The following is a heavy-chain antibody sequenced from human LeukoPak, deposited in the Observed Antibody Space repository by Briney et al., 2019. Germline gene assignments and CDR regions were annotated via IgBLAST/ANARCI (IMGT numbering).Heavy chain of an antibody. CDR1: GGSISSGDYY. CDR2: IYYSGST. V-gene: IGHV4-30-4*01. J-gene: IGHJ4*02. CDR3: ARDTLMVRGVIDY. Sequence: SETLSLTCTVSGGSISSGDYYWSWIRQPPGTGLEWIGYIYYSGSTYYNPSLKSRVTVSVDTSKNQFSLKLSSVTAADTAVYYCARDTLMVRGVIDYWGQGTLVTVSS. D-gene: IGHD3-10*01.